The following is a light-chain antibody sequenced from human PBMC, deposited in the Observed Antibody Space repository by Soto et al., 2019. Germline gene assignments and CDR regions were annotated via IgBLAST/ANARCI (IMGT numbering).Light chain of an antibody. J-gene: IGLJ1*01. CDR3: CSYAGSSTYV. CDR1: SSGVGNYNL. CDR2: EGS. V-gene: IGLV2-23*01. Sequence: QSVLTQPASVSGSPGQSIRISCTGGSSGVGNYNLVSWYQQHPGKAPKLMIYEGSKRPSGVSNRFSGSKSGNTASLTISILQAEDEADYYCCSYAGSSTYVFGTGSKVTVL.